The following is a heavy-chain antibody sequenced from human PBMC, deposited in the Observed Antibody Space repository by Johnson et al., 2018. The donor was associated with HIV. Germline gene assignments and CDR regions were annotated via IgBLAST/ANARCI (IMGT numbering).Heavy chain of an antibody. CDR3: ARKGDAFDI. CDR1: GFTFSTYA. V-gene: IGHV3-30*09. Sequence: VQLVESGGGVVQPGRSLRLSCAASGFTFSTYAMHWVRQAPGKGLEWVAVISYDGSEKHFADSVKGRFAISRDSSKNTLYLQMNSLRAEDTAVYYCARKGDAFDIWGQGTKVTVSS. CDR2: ISYDGSEK. J-gene: IGHJ3*02.